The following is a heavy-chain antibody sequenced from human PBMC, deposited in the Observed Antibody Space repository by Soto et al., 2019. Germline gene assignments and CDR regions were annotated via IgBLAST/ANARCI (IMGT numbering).Heavy chain of an antibody. V-gene: IGHV4-39*01. D-gene: IGHD5-18*01. CDR3: ARRRVGYGLDCFDY. Sequence: SETLSLTCTVSGGSISSSSYYWGWIRQPPGKGLEWIGSIYYSGSTYYNPSLKGRVTISVDTSKNQFSLKLSSVTAADTAVYYCARRRVGYGLDCFDYWGQGTLVTVSS. J-gene: IGHJ4*02. CDR1: GGSISSSSYY. CDR2: IYYSGST.